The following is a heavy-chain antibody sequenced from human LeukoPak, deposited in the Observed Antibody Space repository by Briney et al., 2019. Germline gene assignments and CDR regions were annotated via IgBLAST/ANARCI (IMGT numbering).Heavy chain of an antibody. CDR2: ISAYNGNT. V-gene: IGHV1-18*01. D-gene: IGHD3-10*01. CDR1: GYTFTSYG. CDR3: ARGVDYYGSGSYHNWFDP. Sequence: ASVKVSCKASGYTFTSYGISWVRQAPGQGLEWMGWISAYNGNTNYAQTLQGRVTMTTDTSTSTAYMDLRSLRSDDTAVYYCARGVDYYGSGSYHNWFDPWGQGTLVTVSS. J-gene: IGHJ5*02.